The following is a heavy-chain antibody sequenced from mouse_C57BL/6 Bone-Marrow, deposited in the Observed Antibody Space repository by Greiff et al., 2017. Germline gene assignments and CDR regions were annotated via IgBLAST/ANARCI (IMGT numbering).Heavy chain of an antibody. CDR1: GYTFTSYW. CDR3: ARPFYSNYWYVEV. Sequence: QVQLQQPGAELVKPGASVKMSCKASGYTFTSYWITWVKQRPGQGLEWIGDIYPGSGSTNYNEKFKSKATLTVDTSSSTAYMQLSSLTSENAAVYYCARPFYSNYWYVEVWGTGTTVTVSS. J-gene: IGHJ1*03. D-gene: IGHD2-5*01. V-gene: IGHV1-55*01. CDR2: IYPGSGST.